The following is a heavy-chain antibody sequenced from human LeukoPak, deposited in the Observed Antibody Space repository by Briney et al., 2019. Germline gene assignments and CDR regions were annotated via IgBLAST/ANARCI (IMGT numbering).Heavy chain of an antibody. CDR2: ISSSGSTI. Sequence: GGSLRLSCAASGFTFSDYYMSWIRQAPGKGLEWVSYISSSGSTIYYADSVKGRFTISRDNAKNSLYLQMNSLRAEDTAVYYCARDGMYNWNDERSYGMDVWGQGTTVTVSS. CDR3: ARDGMYNWNDERSYGMDV. D-gene: IGHD1-20*01. J-gene: IGHJ6*02. V-gene: IGHV3-11*01. CDR1: GFTFSDYY.